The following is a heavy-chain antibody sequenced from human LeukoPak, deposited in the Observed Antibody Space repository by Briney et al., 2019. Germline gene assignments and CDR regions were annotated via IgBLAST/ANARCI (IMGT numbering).Heavy chain of an antibody. D-gene: IGHD2/OR15-2a*01. Sequence: ASVKVSCKASGYTFTGYYMHWVRQAPGQGLEWMGWINPNSGGTKYAQKFQGRVTMTRDTSISTAYMELSRLRSDDTAVYYCARGRGFFDYYMDVWGKGTTVTVSS. J-gene: IGHJ6*03. CDR3: ARGRGFFDYYMDV. V-gene: IGHV1-2*02. CDR1: GYTFTGYY. CDR2: INPNSGGT.